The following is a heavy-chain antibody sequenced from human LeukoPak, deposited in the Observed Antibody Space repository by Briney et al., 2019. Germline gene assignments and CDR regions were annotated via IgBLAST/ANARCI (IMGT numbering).Heavy chain of an antibody. D-gene: IGHD6-19*01. J-gene: IGHJ4*02. CDR2: INSDGSST. CDR1: GFTFSSYW. V-gene: IGHV3-74*01. Sequence: GGSLRLSCAASGFTFSSYWMHWVRQAPGKGLVWVSRINSDGSSTSYADSVKGRFTISRDNAKNTLYLQMNSLRAEDTAVYYCARGPRIGYSSGWYGNNFDYWGQGTLVTVSS. CDR3: ARGPRIGYSSGWYGNNFDY.